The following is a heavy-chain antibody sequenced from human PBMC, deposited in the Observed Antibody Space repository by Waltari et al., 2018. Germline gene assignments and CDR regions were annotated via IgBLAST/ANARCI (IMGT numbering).Heavy chain of an antibody. V-gene: IGHV4-59*01. Sequence: QVQLQESGPGLVKPSETLSLTCTVSGGSISSYYWSWIRQPPGKGLEWIGYIYYRGSTNYNPSLKSRVTISVDTSKNQFSLKLSSVTAADTAVYYCARAAGYYDSSGYGWFDPWGQGTLVTVSS. CDR1: GGSISSYY. CDR3: ARAAGYYDSSGYGWFDP. J-gene: IGHJ5*02. CDR2: IYYRGST. D-gene: IGHD3-22*01.